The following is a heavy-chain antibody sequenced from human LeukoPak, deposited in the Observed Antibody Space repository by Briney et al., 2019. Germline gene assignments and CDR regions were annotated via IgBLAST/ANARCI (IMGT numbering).Heavy chain of an antibody. D-gene: IGHD3-3*01. CDR2: IYYRGST. CDR3: ARDKRSYYDFWSGYPYYYYYGMDV. CDR1: GSAISSYY. Sequence: SETLSLTCTVSGSAISSYYWSWIRQPPGKGREWIGYIYYRGSTNYNPSLKSRATISVDTSKTQVSLKLSSVTAADTAVYYCARDKRSYYDFWSGYPYYYYYGMDVWGQGTTVTVSS. V-gene: IGHV4-59*13. J-gene: IGHJ6*02.